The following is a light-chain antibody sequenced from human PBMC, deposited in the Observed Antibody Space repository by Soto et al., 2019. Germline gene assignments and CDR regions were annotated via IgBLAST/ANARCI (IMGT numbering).Light chain of an antibody. Sequence: DIQMTQSPSSLSVSIGDRVTITCRASQSISTYLNWYEPKPGKAPNLLIYGASTLQSGVPSRLSGGGSGTDFTLTIRSLQPDDFATYYCQQYYSYWTFGQGTKVDIK. V-gene: IGKV1-39*01. CDR3: QQYYSYWT. J-gene: IGKJ1*01. CDR2: GAS. CDR1: QSISTY.